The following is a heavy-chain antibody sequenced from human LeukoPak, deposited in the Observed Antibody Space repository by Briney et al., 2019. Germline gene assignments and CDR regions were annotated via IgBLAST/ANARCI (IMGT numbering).Heavy chain of an antibody. V-gene: IGHV4-59*11. D-gene: IGHD1-14*01. CDR2: ISYIGST. J-gene: IGHJ3*02. CDR1: DASISDHY. Sequence: SETLSLTCTVSDASISDHYLTWIRQPPGKGLEWIGYISYIGSTNYNPSLKSRVTISVDTSKNQFSLKLSSVTAADTAVYYCARDKISINAFDMWGQGTMVTVSS. CDR3: ARDKISINAFDM.